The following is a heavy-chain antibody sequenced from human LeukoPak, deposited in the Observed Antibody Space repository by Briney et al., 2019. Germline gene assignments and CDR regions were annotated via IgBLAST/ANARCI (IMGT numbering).Heavy chain of an antibody. Sequence: PSETLSLTCTVSGGSISGYYWGWIRQPPGKELEWMGYIYDRGTTNYNPSLKSRVTISVDTSKNQFSLKLSSVTAADTAVYYCARGRYRYSSGWYEDYWGQGTLVTVSS. J-gene: IGHJ4*02. CDR3: ARGRYRYSSGWYEDY. D-gene: IGHD6-19*01. CDR2: IYDRGTT. CDR1: GGSISGYY. V-gene: IGHV4-59*12.